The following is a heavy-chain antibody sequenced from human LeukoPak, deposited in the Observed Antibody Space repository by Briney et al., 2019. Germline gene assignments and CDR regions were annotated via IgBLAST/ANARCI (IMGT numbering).Heavy chain of an antibody. CDR2: FRYDHVNK. V-gene: IGHV3-30*02. Sequence: GGSLRLSCAASGFTFSSFGMHWVRQAPGKGLEWLTLFRYDHVNKYYADSVKGRFNISRDNSKTMLYLQMNSLRDEDTAVYYCAKGSNHAFDYWGQGTLVTVSS. CDR1: GFTFSSFG. CDR3: AKGSNHAFDY. J-gene: IGHJ4*02. D-gene: IGHD4-11*01.